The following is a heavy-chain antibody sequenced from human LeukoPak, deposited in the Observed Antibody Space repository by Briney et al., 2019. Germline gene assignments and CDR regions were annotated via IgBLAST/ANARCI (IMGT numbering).Heavy chain of an antibody. CDR2: IYYSGST. CDR3: ARAEGGTRGIWSGVRRWFDP. Sequence: SESLSLTCTVSGGSISSSSYYWGWIRQPPGKGLEWIGSIYYSGSTYYNPSLKSRVTISVDTSKTQFSLKLSSVTAADTAVYYCARAEGGTRGIWSGVRRWFDPWGQGTLVTVSS. V-gene: IGHV4-39*01. D-gene: IGHD3-3*01. J-gene: IGHJ5*02. CDR1: GGSISSSSYY.